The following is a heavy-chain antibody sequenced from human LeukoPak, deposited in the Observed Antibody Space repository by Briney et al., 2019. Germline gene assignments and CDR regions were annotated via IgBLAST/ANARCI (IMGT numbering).Heavy chain of an antibody. CDR2: INHSGST. CDR3: AREQVGGRQPVGFYY. V-gene: IGHV4-34*01. J-gene: IGHJ4*02. Sequence: PSETLSLTCAVYGGSFSGYYWSWIRQPPGKGLEWIGEINHSGSTNYNPSLKSRVTISVDTSKNHFSLKLSSVTAADTAVYYCAREQVGGRQPVGFYYWGQGTLVTVSS. D-gene: IGHD1-26*01. CDR1: GGSFSGYY.